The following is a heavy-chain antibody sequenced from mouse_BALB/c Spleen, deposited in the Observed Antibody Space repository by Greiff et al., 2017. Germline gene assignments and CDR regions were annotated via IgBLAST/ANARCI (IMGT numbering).Heavy chain of an antibody. CDR2: INPSTGYT. CDR1: GYTFTSYW. J-gene: IGHJ4*01. CDR3: AIYYYAMDY. Sequence: QVQLKQSGAELAKPGASVKMSCKASGYTFTSYWMHWVKQRPGQGLEWIGYINPSTGYTEYNQKFKDKATLTADKSSSTAYMQLSSLTSEDSAVYYCAIYYYAMDYWGQGTSVTVSS. V-gene: IGHV1-7*01.